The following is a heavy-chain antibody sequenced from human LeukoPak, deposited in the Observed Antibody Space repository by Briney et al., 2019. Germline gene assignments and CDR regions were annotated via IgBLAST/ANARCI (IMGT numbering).Heavy chain of an antibody. J-gene: IGHJ4*02. V-gene: IGHV3-66*02. CDR1: GFTVGNTY. CDR2: IYNNGNT. CDR3: ARGGGYYGPLDY. Sequence: PGGSLRLSCAASGFTVGNTYMTWVRQAPGKGLEWVSTIYNNGNTYYGDSVKGRFTISRDKSKNTAPLQMNSLRREDSAVYFCARGGGYYGPLDYWGQGALVTVSS. D-gene: IGHD3-16*01.